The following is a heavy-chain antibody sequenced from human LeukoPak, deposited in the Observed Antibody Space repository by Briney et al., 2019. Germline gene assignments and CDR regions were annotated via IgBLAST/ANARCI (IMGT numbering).Heavy chain of an antibody. Sequence: SETLSLTCTVSGGSINSYYWSWIRQPPGKGLEWIGYIYYSGSTNYNPSLKSRVTISVDTSKNQFSLRLSSVTAADTAVYYCARDRALGSGKYYFDFWGQGTPVTVSS. D-gene: IGHD3-16*01. V-gene: IGHV4-59*01. CDR3: ARDRALGSGKYYFDF. J-gene: IGHJ4*02. CDR2: IYYSGST. CDR1: GGSINSYY.